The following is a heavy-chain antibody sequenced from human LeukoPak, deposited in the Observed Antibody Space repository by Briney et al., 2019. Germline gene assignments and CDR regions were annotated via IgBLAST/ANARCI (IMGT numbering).Heavy chain of an antibody. J-gene: IGHJ5*02. Sequence: SQTLSLTCTVSGGSISSGGYYWSWIRQPPGRGPEWIGCIYYTGSTNYNSSLKSRLTMSVDRSTNQFSLKLNSVTAADTAVYYCARVRSCSSTNCRNWFDPWGQGALVTVSS. CDR3: ARVRSCSSTNCRNWFDP. CDR2: IYYTGST. V-gene: IGHV4-61*08. D-gene: IGHD2-2*01. CDR1: GGSISSGGYY.